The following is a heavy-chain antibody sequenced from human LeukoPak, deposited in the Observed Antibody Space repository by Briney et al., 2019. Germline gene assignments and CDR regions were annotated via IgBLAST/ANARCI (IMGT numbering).Heavy chain of an antibody. CDR3: AREAYCGGDCYSGFDY. D-gene: IGHD2-21*02. Sequence: SETLSLTCTVSGGSISTITYYWGWIRQPPGKGLEWVGHMYYRGNTFYNPSLKSRVTISVDTSKNQFSLKLRSVTAADTAVYYCAREAYCGGDCYSGFDYWGQGTLVTVSS. J-gene: IGHJ4*02. V-gene: IGHV4-39*07. CDR1: GGSISTITYY. CDR2: MYYRGNT.